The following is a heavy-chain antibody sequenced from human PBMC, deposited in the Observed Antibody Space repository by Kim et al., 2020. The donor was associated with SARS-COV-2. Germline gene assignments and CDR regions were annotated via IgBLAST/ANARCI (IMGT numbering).Heavy chain of an antibody. D-gene: IGHD6-6*01. J-gene: IGHJ4*02. CDR3: ARRWGSSSLVAFDY. Sequence: IPSLKSRVTISVDTSKNQFSLKLSSVTAADTAVYYCARRWGSSSLVAFDYWGQGTLVTVSS. V-gene: IGHV4-39*01.